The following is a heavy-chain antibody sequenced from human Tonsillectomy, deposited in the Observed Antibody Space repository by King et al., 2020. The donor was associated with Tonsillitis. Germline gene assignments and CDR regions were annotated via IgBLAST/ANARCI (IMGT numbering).Heavy chain of an antibody. CDR2: INHSGST. Sequence: VQLPQWGAGLLKPSETLSLTCAVSGGSFRGYYWSWIRQPPGKGLEWIGEINHSGSTNYNPSLKSRVTISVDTSKNQFSLKLSSVTAADTAVYYCARTPYYDSSGYYYVDYFDYWGQGTLVTVSS. D-gene: IGHD3-22*01. J-gene: IGHJ4*02. CDR3: ARTPYYDSSGYYYVDYFDY. CDR1: GGSFRGYY. V-gene: IGHV4-34*01.